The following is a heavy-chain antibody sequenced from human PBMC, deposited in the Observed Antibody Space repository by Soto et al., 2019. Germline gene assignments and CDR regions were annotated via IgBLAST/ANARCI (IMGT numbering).Heavy chain of an antibody. V-gene: IGHV5-51*01. CDR1: GYKFTSHW. Sequence: PGESLKISCRASGYKFTSHWIGWVRQMPGKGLEWMGVIWPGESDSRYSPAFQGQVTISADKSVSTIYLQWDSLKVSDSAMYFCARHSLYTTSPSLPMDVWGQGTTVTVSS. D-gene: IGHD1-26*01. CDR3: ARHSLYTTSPSLPMDV. CDR2: IWPGESDS. J-gene: IGHJ6*02.